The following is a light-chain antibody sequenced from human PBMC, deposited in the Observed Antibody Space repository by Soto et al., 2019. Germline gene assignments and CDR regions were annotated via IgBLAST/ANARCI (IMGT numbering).Light chain of an antibody. Sequence: DLQMTQSPSALSASVGDRVTITCRASQIISSWVAWYQQKPGKAPKFLIYKAYTLESGVPSRFSGSGSGTEFNLTISSLQHDDSATYYCQHYDNYQWTFGQGTKVEIK. CDR1: QIISSW. V-gene: IGKV1-5*03. CDR2: KAY. CDR3: QHYDNYQWT. J-gene: IGKJ1*01.